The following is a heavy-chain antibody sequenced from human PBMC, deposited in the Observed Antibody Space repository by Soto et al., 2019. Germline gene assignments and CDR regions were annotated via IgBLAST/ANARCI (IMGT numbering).Heavy chain of an antibody. V-gene: IGHV4-34*01. J-gene: IGHJ3*02. D-gene: IGHD4-17*01. CDR3: ARVRPYGGAFDS. Sequence: QVQLQQWGAGLLKPSETLSLTCAVYGGSFSGYYWSWIRQPPGQGLEWIGEINHSGSTTYNPSRKSRVTIPVDTSKNQFSLKLSSVTAADTAVYYCARVRPYGGAFDSLGQGTMVTVSS. CDR2: INHSGST. CDR1: GGSFSGYY.